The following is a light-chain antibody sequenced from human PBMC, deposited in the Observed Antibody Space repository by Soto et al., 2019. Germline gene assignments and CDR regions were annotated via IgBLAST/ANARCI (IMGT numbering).Light chain of an antibody. J-gene: IGLJ2*01. V-gene: IGLV2-14*01. CDR2: DVN. CDR1: SNDIGAYRF. CDR3: SSYTRSTTLV. Sequence: SALTQPASVSGSPGQSIAISCTGTSNDIGAYRFVSWYQQHPGKAPKLIIYDVNSRPSGVSDRFSGSKSGNTASLAISGLQADDESDYYCSSYTRSTTLVFGGGTKLTVL.